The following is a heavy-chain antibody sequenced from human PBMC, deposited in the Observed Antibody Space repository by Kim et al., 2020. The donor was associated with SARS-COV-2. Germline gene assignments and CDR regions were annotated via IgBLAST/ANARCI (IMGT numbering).Heavy chain of an antibody. Sequence: YSQKCQGRVTITRDTSASTAYMELSSLRSEDTAVYYCARVFIRVAGAFDIWGQGTMVTVSS. D-gene: IGHD2-15*01. CDR3: ARVFIRVAGAFDI. J-gene: IGHJ3*02. V-gene: IGHV1-3*01.